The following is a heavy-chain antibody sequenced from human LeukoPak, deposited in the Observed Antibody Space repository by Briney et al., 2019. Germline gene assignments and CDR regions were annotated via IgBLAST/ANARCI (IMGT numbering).Heavy chain of an antibody. D-gene: IGHD2-8*02. CDR1: GDSVPSNSAA. J-gene: IGHJ5*02. V-gene: IGHV6-1*01. CDR2: TYFRSKWYN. CDR3: VRDPGNWFDP. Sequence: SQTLSLTCDISGDSVPSNSAAWNWIRQSPSRGLEWLGRTYFRSKWYNDYAPSVKSRIVVNPDTSKNHFSLQLNSVTPEDTAVYYCVRDPGNWFDPWGQGILVTVSP.